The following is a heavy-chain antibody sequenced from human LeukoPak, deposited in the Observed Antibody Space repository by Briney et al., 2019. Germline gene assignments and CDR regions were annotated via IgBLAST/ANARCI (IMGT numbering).Heavy chain of an antibody. CDR1: GGSISSGSYY. V-gene: IGHV4-61*10. CDR2: IYYSGST. D-gene: IGHD3-22*01. J-gene: IGHJ4*02. CDR3: ARGTYCYDSSGYSLIFDY. Sequence: PSETLSLTCTVSGGSISSGSYYWSWIRQPAGKGLEWIGYIYYSGSTNYNPSLKSRVTISVDTSKNQFSLKLSSVTAADTAVYYCARGTYCYDSSGYSLIFDYWGQGTLVTVSS.